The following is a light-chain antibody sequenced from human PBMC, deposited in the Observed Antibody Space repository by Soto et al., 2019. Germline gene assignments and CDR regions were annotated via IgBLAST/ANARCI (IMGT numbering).Light chain of an antibody. CDR1: QSVLYSSNSKNY. V-gene: IGKV4-1*01. CDR2: WAS. J-gene: IGKJ1*01. CDR3: QQYYSTPWT. Sequence: DIVMTQSPDSLAVSLGERATINCKSRQSVLYSSNSKNYLAWYQQKPGQPPKLLIYWASTRESGVPDRFGGSGSGTDFTLTISSLQAEDVAVYYCQQYYSTPWTFGQGTRVEIK.